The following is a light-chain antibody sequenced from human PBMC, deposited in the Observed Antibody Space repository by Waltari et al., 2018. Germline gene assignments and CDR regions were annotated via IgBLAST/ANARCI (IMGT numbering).Light chain of an antibody. CDR3: QQRSNWPVT. V-gene: IGKV3-11*01. Sequence: EIVLTQSPATLSLSPGQRATLSCRASQSVNRYLAWYQQKPGQAPRLLIYDASNRATGMPARFSGSGSGTDFTLTISSLESEDFTVYYCQQRSNWPVTFGPGTRVDIK. CDR2: DAS. CDR1: QSVNRY. J-gene: IGKJ3*01.